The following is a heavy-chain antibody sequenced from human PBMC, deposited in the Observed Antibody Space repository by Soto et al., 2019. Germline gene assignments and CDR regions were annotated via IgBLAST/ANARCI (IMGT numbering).Heavy chain of an antibody. CDR3: AGGSY. CDR1: GFNFRIHW. V-gene: IGHV3-7*01. Sequence: EMQLVESGGGLVQPGGSLRLSCAASGFNFRIHWMNCVRQAPGKGLEWVANLNQDGSEKYYVDSVKGRFTISRDNAKNSLSLQMNILRAEDTAVYYCAGGSYWGQGNLVTVSS. J-gene: IGHJ4*02. CDR2: LNQDGSEK.